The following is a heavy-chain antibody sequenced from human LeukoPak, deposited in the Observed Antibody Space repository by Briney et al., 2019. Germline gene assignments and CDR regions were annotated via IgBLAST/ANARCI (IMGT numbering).Heavy chain of an antibody. CDR2: INHSGST. D-gene: IGHD5-24*01. CDR1: GFTFSSYG. Sequence: GTLRLSCAASGFTFSSYGMSWVRQPPGKGLEWIGEINHSGSTNYNPSLKSRVTISVDTSKNQFSLKLSSVTAADTAVYYCAMRWLQGIDYWGQGTLVTVSS. CDR3: AMRWLQGIDY. V-gene: IGHV4-34*08. J-gene: IGHJ4*02.